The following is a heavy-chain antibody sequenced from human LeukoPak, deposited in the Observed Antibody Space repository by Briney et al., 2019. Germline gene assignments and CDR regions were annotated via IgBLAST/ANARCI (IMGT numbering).Heavy chain of an antibody. V-gene: IGHV4-39*01. D-gene: IGHD1-26*01. Sequence: SETLSLTCTVSGGSIRSSSYYWGWIRQPPGKGLERIGSIHYSGSAYYNPSLKRRVTISVDTSKKQCSLKLSSVTAADTAVYYCASPSVGATTGIDYWGQGTLVTVSS. J-gene: IGHJ4*02. CDR1: GGSIRSSSYY. CDR3: ASPSVGATTGIDY. CDR2: IHYSGSA.